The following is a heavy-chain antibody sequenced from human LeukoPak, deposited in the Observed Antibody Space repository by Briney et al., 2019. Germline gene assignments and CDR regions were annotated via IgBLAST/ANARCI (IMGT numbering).Heavy chain of an antibody. CDR3: ARDVHDYGDY. V-gene: IGHV1-69*04. CDR1: GGTFSSYA. J-gene: IGHJ4*02. D-gene: IGHD3-10*02. CDR2: IIPILGIA. Sequence: SVKVSCKASGGTFSSYAISWVRQAPGQGLEWMGRIIPILGIANYARKFQGRVTITADKSTSTAYMELSSLRSEDTAVYYCARDVHDYGDYWGQGTLVTVSS.